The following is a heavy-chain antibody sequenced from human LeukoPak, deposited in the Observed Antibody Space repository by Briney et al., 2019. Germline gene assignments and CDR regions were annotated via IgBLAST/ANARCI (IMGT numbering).Heavy chain of an antibody. J-gene: IGHJ5*02. Sequence: SETLSLTCTVSGGSISSYYWSWIRQPAGKGLEWIGRIYTSGSTNYNPSLKSRVTMSVDTSKNQFSLKLSSVTAADTAVYYCARDRRLRYNWNDRDWFDPWGQGTLVTVSP. D-gene: IGHD1-1*01. CDR3: ARDRRLRYNWNDRDWFDP. V-gene: IGHV4-4*07. CDR1: GGSISSYY. CDR2: IYTSGST.